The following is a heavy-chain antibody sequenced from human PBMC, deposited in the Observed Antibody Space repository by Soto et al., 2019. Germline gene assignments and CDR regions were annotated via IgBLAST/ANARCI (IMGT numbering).Heavy chain of an antibody. Sequence: SVKVSCKASGGTLSSYTVSWVRQATGQGLEWMGRIIPILGIANYAQKFQGRVTITADKSTSTAYMELSSLRSEDTAVYYCARDRSEYYGFGESNYFDYWGQGTLVTVSS. V-gene: IGHV1-69*04. CDR1: GGTLSSYT. CDR2: IIPILGIA. J-gene: IGHJ4*02. D-gene: IGHD3-10*01. CDR3: ARDRSEYYGFGESNYFDY.